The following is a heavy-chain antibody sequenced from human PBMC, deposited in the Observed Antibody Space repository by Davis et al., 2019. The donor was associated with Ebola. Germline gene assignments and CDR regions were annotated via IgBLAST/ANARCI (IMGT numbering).Heavy chain of an antibody. CDR3: ARQVAVAHNWFDP. V-gene: IGHV4-39*01. J-gene: IGHJ5*02. CDR2: IYYSGST. Sequence: SETLSLTCTVSGGSISSYYWSWIRQPPGKGLEWIGSIYYSGSTYYNPSLKSRVTISVDTSKNQFSLKLSSVTAADTAVYYCARQVAVAHNWFDPWGQGTLVTVSS. CDR1: GGSISSYY. D-gene: IGHD6-19*01.